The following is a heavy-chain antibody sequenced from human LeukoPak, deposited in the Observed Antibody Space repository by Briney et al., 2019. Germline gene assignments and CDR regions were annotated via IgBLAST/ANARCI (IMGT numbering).Heavy chain of an antibody. CDR1: GFTYSNYS. J-gene: IGHJ1*01. D-gene: IGHD6-13*01. CDR2: IWYDGGNK. V-gene: IGHV3-33*01. CDR3: ARDRAELAPGSPPYCQH. Sequence: GRSLRLFRAASGFTYSNYSMHWVRQAPGKGLEWVAVIWYDGGNKYYADSVKGRFTISRDNSKNTLYLQMNSLRAEDTAVYYCARDRAELAPGSPPYCQHWGQGTLVTVSS.